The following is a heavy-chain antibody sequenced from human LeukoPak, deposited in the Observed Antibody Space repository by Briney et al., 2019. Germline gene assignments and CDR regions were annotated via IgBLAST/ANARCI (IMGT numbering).Heavy chain of an antibody. Sequence: GGSLRLSCAASGLIVSSKYMSWVRQAPGRGLEWVSDISDTGGSTNYVGSVKGRFTISRDNSKNTLYLQMNSLRAEDTAVYYCARKGNGALDIWGHGTMVTVSS. V-gene: IGHV3-23*01. J-gene: IGHJ3*02. CDR2: ISDTGGST. CDR1: GLIVSSKY. CDR3: ARKGNGALDI. D-gene: IGHD1-1*01.